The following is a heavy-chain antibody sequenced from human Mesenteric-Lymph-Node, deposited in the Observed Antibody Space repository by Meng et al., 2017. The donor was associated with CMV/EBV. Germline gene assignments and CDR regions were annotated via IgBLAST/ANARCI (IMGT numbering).Heavy chain of an antibody. CDR2: ISAYNGNT. J-gene: IGHJ6*02. D-gene: IGHD2-2*01. CDR1: GYTFTSYV. V-gene: IGHV1-18*01. CDR3: ARVGDIVVVPAAAWMFDYYYGMDV. Sequence: ASVKVSCKASGYTFTSYVIRWVRQAPGQGLEWMGWISAYNGNTNYAQKLQGRVTMTTDTSTSTAYMELRSLRSDDTAVYYCARVGDIVVVPAAAWMFDYYYGMDVWGQGTTVTVSS.